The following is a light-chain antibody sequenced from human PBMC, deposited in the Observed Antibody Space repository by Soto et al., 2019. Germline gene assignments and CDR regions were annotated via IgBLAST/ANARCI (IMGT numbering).Light chain of an antibody. Sequence: ILMTQSPATLSVSPGERVTLSCRASQSVSSYLAWYQQKPGQAPRLLIYDASNRATGIPARFSGSGSGTDFTLTISSLEPEDFAVYYCQQRSNWPLITFGQGTRLEIK. V-gene: IGKV3-11*01. CDR3: QQRSNWPLIT. CDR2: DAS. CDR1: QSVSSY. J-gene: IGKJ5*01.